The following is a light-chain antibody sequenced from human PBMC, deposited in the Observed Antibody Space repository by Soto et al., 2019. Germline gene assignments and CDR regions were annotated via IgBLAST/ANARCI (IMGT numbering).Light chain of an antibody. V-gene: IGKV1-5*01. Sequence: DIQVTQSPSTLSASVGDRVTITCRASQPISTWLAWYQEKPGKAPKLLIYDASSLESGVPSRFSGSGSGTDFTLTISCLQSEDFATYYCQQYYSYPWTFGQGTKVDIK. J-gene: IGKJ1*01. CDR2: DAS. CDR1: QPISTW. CDR3: QQYYSYPWT.